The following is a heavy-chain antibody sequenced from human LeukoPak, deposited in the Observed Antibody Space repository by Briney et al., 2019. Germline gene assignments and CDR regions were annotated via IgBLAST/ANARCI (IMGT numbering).Heavy chain of an antibody. CDR1: GFTFSSYE. D-gene: IGHD3-10*01. J-gene: IGHJ3*02. V-gene: IGHV3-48*03. CDR3: VRDRTVGSGKNAFDM. Sequence: PGGSLRLSCGASGFTFSSYEMTWVRQAPGKGLEWVPYIVGSGETIYYADSVKGRFTISRDNAKNSLYLQMNSLRAEDTAVYYCVRDRTVGSGKNAFDMWGQGTMVTVSS. CDR2: IVGSGETI.